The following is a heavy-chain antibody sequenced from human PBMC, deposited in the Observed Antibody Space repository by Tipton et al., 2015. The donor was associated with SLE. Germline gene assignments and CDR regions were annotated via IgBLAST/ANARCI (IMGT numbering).Heavy chain of an antibody. CDR1: GGSVSSGSQY. V-gene: IGHV4-61*02. Sequence: TLSLTCTVSGGSVSSGSQYWSWIRQSAGKGLEWIGRIYTRGSTNSNPSLMSRLAISLDTSKNQFSLKLSSVTAADTAVYYCAREAGLSSRSYYHGYMDVWGKGTTVTISS. D-gene: IGHD6-13*01. CDR2: IYTRGST. CDR3: AREAGLSSRSYYHGYMDV. J-gene: IGHJ6*03.